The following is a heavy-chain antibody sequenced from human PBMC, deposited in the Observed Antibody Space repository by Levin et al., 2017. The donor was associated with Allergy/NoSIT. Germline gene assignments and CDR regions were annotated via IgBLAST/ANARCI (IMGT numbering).Heavy chain of an antibody. CDR1: GGSISSSSYY. V-gene: IGHV4-39*01. CDR2: IYYSGST. Sequence: SETLSLTCTVSGGSISSSSYYWGWIRQPPGKGLEWIGSIYYSGSTYYNPSLKSRVTISVDTSKNQFSLKLSSVTAADTAVYYCASLGVGSGYYPDYWGQGTLVTVSS. D-gene: IGHD3-22*01. J-gene: IGHJ4*02. CDR3: ASLGVGSGYYPDY.